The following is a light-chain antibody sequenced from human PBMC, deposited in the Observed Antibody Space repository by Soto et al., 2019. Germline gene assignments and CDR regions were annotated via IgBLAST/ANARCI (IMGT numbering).Light chain of an antibody. CDR3: QLYKPYSYS. CDR1: RITSDW. CDR2: KTS. J-gene: IGKJ2*03. V-gene: IGKV1-5*03. Sequence: DIQMTQSPSTLSASIGDRITITCRASRITSDWVAWYQQKPGKAPKLLIYKTSSLESGVPSRFSGSGSGTEFALTISSLQPGDSATYYCQLYKPYSYSFGPGTKLEIK.